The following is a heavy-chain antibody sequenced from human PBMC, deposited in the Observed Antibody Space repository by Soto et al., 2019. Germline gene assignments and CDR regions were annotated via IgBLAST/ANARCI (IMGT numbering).Heavy chain of an antibody. CDR1: GGSISSGGYY. Sequence: QVQLQESGPGLVKPSQTLSLTCTVSGGSISSGGYYWSWIRQHPGKGLEWIGYIYYSGSTYYNPSLKRRVPISVDTSKNHFSLKLSSVTAADTAVYYCARMYYDILTGSHDSFDIWGQGTIVNVSS. CDR3: ARMYYDILTGSHDSFDI. D-gene: IGHD3-9*01. CDR2: IYYSGST. J-gene: IGHJ3*02. V-gene: IGHV4-31*03.